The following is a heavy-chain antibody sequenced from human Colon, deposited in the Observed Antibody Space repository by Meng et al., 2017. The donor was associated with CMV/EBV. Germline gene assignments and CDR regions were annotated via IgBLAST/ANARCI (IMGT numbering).Heavy chain of an antibody. D-gene: IGHD3-16*01. V-gene: IGHV1-2*06. J-gene: IGHJ4*02. CDR2: INPNNGGT. CDR1: GYSFTGYY. CDR3: ARVPFGGGTSLDY. Sequence: QVHLVQSGAEVKKPGASVKVSRKASGYSFTGYYVHWVRQAPGQGLEWMGRINPNNGGTNSAQKLQGRVTMTTDTSINTAYMELISLTSDDTAVYYCARVPFGGGTSLDYWGQGTLVTVSS.